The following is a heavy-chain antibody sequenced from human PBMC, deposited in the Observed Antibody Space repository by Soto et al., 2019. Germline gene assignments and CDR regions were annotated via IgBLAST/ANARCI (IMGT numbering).Heavy chain of an antibody. D-gene: IGHD6-19*01. J-gene: IGHJ4*02. V-gene: IGHV1-18*01. CDR3: AREGREYSSGWPYFDY. CDR2: ISAYNGNT. Sequence: GASVKVSCKASGYTFTSYGISWVRQAPGQGLEWMGWISAYNGNTNYAQKLQGRVTMTTDTSTSTAYMELRSLGSDDTAVYYCAREGREYSSGWPYFDYWGQGTLVTVSS. CDR1: GYTFTSYG.